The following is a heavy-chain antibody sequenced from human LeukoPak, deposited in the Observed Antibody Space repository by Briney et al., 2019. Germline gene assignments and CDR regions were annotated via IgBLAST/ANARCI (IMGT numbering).Heavy chain of an antibody. Sequence: ASVKVSCKASGYTFTSYYMHWVRQAPGQGLEWMGIINTSGGSTSYAQKFQGRVTMTRDMSTSTVYMELSSLRSEDTAVYYCARPDYGDSAFDYWGQGTLVTVSS. CDR2: INTSGGST. CDR3: ARPDYGDSAFDY. J-gene: IGHJ4*02. V-gene: IGHV1-46*01. D-gene: IGHD4-17*01. CDR1: GYTFTSYY.